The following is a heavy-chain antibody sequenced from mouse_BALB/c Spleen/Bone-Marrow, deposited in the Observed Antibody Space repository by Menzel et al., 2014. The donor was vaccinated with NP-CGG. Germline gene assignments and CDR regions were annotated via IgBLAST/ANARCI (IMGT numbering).Heavy chain of an antibody. V-gene: IGHV1-80*01. J-gene: IGHJ2*01. CDR2: IYPGDGDT. CDR1: GYAFSTYW. Sequence: QVQLQQPGAELVRPGSSVKISCKSSGYAFSTYWINWVKQRPGQGLEWIGQIYPGDGDTDFNGKFKGKATLTADRSSNTACTEFSSLTSEDSAVYFCARGGISVDYWGQGTTLTVSS. CDR3: ARGGISVDY.